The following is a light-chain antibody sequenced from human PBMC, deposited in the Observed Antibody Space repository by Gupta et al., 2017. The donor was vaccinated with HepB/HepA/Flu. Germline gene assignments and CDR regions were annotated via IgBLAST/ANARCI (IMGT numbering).Light chain of an antibody. J-gene: IGKJ5*01. Sequence: DIQLTQSPSFLSASVGDRVTITCRAGQGISSNLAWYQQKPGTAPNLLIYAASTLQSGVPSRFSGGGSGTRFTLTISSLQPEDSATYYCQQLNGYPLTFGQGTRLEIK. V-gene: IGKV1-9*01. CDR2: AAS. CDR3: QQLNGYPLT. CDR1: QGISSN.